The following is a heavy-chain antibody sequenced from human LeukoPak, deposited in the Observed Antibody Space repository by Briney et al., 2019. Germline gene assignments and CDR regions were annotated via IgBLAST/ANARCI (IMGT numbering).Heavy chain of an antibody. CDR1: GFTFSSYW. CDR2: INSDGSST. J-gene: IGHJ4*02. Sequence: GGSLRLSCAASGFTFSSYWMHWVRQAPGKGLVWVSRINSDGSSTSYADSVKGRFTISRDNAKNTLYLQMNSLRAEDTAGYYCARAWGVGYCSGGSCYGGFDYWGQGALVTVSS. D-gene: IGHD2-15*01. V-gene: IGHV3-74*01. CDR3: ARAWGVGYCSGGSCYGGFDY.